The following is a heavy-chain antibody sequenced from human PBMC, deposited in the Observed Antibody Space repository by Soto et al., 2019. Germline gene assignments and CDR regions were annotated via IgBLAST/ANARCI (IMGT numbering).Heavy chain of an antibody. J-gene: IGHJ4*02. CDR2: ISGSGDST. Sequence: PGGSLRLSCAASGFTFSNYAMGWVRQAPGKGLEWVSAISGSGDSTYYADSVKGRFTISRDNSKNTRYLQMNSLRAEDTAIYYCARDRYGGPLWSQDDFDYWGQGTLVTVSS. CDR1: GFTFSNYA. CDR3: ARDRYGGPLWSQDDFDY. V-gene: IGHV3-23*01. D-gene: IGHD1-26*01.